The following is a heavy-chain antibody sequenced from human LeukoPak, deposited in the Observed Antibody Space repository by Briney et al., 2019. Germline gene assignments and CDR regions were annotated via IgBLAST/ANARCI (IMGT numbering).Heavy chain of an antibody. V-gene: IGHV4-4*07. CDR3: ARRGVEDRTTTGENYFDY. Sequence: SETLSLTCTVSGGSISSYSWNWIRQPAGKGLEWIGRIYSSGSINYNPSLKSRVTMSVDTSQNQFSLKLSSVTAADTAVYYCARRGVEDRTTTGENYFDYWGQGTLVTVS. D-gene: IGHD7-27*01. CDR2: IYSSGSI. CDR1: GGSISSYS. J-gene: IGHJ4*02.